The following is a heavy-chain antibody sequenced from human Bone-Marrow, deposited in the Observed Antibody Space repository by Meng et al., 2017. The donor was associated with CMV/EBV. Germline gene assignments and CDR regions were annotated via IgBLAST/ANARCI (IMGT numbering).Heavy chain of an antibody. Sequence: SVKVSCKASGGTFSSYAISWVRQAPGQGLEWMGGIIPILGIANYAQKFQGRVTITADKSTSTAYMELSSLRSDDTAVYYCAREASLPAAIIGAFDIWGQGTMVTVSS. CDR2: IIPILGIA. CDR1: GGTFSSYA. J-gene: IGHJ3*02. V-gene: IGHV1-69*10. D-gene: IGHD2-2*02. CDR3: AREASLPAAIIGAFDI.